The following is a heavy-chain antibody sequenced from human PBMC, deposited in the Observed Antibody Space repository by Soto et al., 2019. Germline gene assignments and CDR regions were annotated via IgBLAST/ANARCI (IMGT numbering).Heavy chain of an antibody. D-gene: IGHD3-22*01. Sequence: GGSLRLSCAASGFTFSSYAMHWVRQAPGKGLEYVSAISSNGGSTYYENSVKGRFTISRDNSKNTLYLQMGSLRAEEMAVYYCARDRGALLRPDRDAFDLWGQGTMVTVSS. V-gene: IGHV3-64*01. J-gene: IGHJ3*01. CDR1: GFTFSSYA. CDR3: ARDRGALLRPDRDAFDL. CDR2: ISSNGGST.